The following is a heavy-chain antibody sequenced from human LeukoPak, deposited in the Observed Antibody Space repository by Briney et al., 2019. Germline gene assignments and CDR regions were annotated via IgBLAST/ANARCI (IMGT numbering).Heavy chain of an antibody. J-gene: IGHJ4*02. CDR3: ARLVGNYFAY. CDR2: VNSDGRNT. V-gene: IGHV3-74*01. CDR1: GFIFSAYW. D-gene: IGHD2-15*01. Sequence: PGGSLRLSCAASGFIFSAYWMHWVRQAPGKGLLWVSRVNSDGRNTIYADSVQGRFTVSRDNAKNTVYLQMNSLRAEDTAVYYCARLVGNYFAYWGQGTLVTVSS.